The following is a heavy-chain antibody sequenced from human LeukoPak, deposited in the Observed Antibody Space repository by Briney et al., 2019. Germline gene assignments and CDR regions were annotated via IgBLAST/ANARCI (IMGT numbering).Heavy chain of an antibody. V-gene: IGHV4-39*01. CDR3: ARRRTYDILTGYPQYYFDY. CDR1: GGSISTSPYY. D-gene: IGHD3-9*01. J-gene: IGHJ4*02. CDR2: IYYSGNT. Sequence: SETLSLTCSVSGGSISTSPYYWGWIRQPPRKGLEWIGDIYYSGNTYYNPSLKSRVTISVDTSKNQVSLKVTSVTAADTALYYCARRRTYDILTGYPQYYFDYWGQGALVTVSS.